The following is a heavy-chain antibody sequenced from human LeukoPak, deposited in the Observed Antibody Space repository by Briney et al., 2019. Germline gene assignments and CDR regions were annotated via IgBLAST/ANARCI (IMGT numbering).Heavy chain of an antibody. J-gene: IGHJ4*02. CDR3: ARDRIAARPPDY. CDR2: INPNSGGT. D-gene: IGHD6-6*01. CDR1: GYTFTGYY. Sequence: GASVKVSCKASGYTFTGYYMHWVRQAPGQGLEWMGWINPNSGGTNYAQKFQGRVTMTRDTSISTAYMELSRLRSDDTAVYCCARDRIAARPPDYWGQGTLVTVSS. V-gene: IGHV1-2*02.